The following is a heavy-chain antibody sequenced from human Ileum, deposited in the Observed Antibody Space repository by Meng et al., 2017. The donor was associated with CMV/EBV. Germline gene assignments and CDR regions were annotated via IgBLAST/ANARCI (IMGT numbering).Heavy chain of an antibody. V-gene: IGHV1-2*02. J-gene: IGHJ5*02. CDR3: ARGRVGGMGWELQP. CDR1: GYTFTDYY. D-gene: IGHD1-26*01. Sequence: ASVKVSCKASGYTFTDYYMHWVRQAPGQGLEWMGWINPNNVGTHYAQNFQGRVTMTRDTSISTAYMELSSLTSDDTAVYYCARGRVGGMGWELQPWGQGTLVTVSS. CDR2: INPNNVGT.